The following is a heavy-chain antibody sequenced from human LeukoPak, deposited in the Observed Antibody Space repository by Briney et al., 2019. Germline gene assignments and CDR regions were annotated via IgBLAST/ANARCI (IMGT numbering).Heavy chain of an antibody. Sequence: GGSLRLSCAASGFTFSSYSMSWVRQAPGKGLEWVSSITSSSSNIHYADSVKGRFTISRDNAKNSLYLQMNSLRAEDTAVYFCARGLPDYFGSGSYYRLNYWGQGTLVSVSS. CDR1: GFTFSSYS. V-gene: IGHV3-21*01. J-gene: IGHJ4*02. D-gene: IGHD3-10*01. CDR2: ITSSSSNI. CDR3: ARGLPDYFGSGSYYRLNY.